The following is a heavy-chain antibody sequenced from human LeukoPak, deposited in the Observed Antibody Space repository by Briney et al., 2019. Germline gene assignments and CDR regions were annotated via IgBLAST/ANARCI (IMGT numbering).Heavy chain of an antibody. V-gene: IGHV1-24*01. CDR1: GYTLTELS. CDR2: FDPEDGET. CDR3: ATRGREGVVIRYYFDY. D-gene: IGHD3-3*01. Sequence: ASVKVSCKVSGYTLTELSMHWVRQAPGKGLEWMGGFDPEDGETIYAQKFQGRVPMTEDTSTDTAYMELSSLRSEDTAVYYCATRGREGVVIRYYFDYWGQGTLVTVSS. J-gene: IGHJ4*02.